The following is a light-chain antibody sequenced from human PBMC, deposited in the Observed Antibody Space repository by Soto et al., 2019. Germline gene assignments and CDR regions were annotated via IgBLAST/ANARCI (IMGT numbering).Light chain of an antibody. Sequence: DIQMTQSPSTLSASVGDRVTITCRASQSISNWLAWYQQKPGKAPKLLIYGASSLVSGVPSRFSGSGSGTEFTLTISSLQPDDFATYYCQQYNSYSLFFGQGTKLEIK. CDR1: QSISNW. V-gene: IGKV1-5*01. CDR3: QQYNSYSLF. J-gene: IGKJ2*01. CDR2: GAS.